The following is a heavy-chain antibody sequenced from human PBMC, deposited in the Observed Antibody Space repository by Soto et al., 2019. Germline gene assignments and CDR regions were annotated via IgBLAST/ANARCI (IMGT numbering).Heavy chain of an antibody. CDR2: ISGSGGST. Sequence: PGGSLRLSCAASGFTFSSYAMSWVRQAPGKGLEWVSAISGSGGSTYYADSVKGRLTISRDNSKNTLYLQMNSLRAEDTAVYYCAKDFRIVVVVAAYLNGMDVWGQGTTVTVSS. CDR3: AKDFRIVVVVAAYLNGMDV. D-gene: IGHD2-15*01. CDR1: GFTFSSYA. V-gene: IGHV3-23*01. J-gene: IGHJ6*02.